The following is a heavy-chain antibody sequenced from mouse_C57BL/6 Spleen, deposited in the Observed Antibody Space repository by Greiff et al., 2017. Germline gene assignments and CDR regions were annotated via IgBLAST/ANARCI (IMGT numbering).Heavy chain of an antibody. CDR1: GYTFTSYG. Sequence: QVQLQQSGAELARPGASVKLSCKASGYTFTSYGISWVKQRTGQGLEWIGEIYPRSGNTYYNEKFKGKATLTADKSSSTAYMELRSLTSEDSAVYFCARKRGFITTVPFDYWGQGTTLTVSS. J-gene: IGHJ2*01. CDR3: ARKRGFITTVPFDY. CDR2: IYPRSGNT. D-gene: IGHD1-1*01. V-gene: IGHV1-81*01.